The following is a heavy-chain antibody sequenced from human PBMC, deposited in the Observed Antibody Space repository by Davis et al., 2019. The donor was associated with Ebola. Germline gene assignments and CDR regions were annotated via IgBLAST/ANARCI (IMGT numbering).Heavy chain of an antibody. CDR2: INWNGGST. CDR1: GFTFDDYG. Sequence: GESLKISCAASGFTFDDYGMSWVRQAPGKGLEWVSGINWNGGSTGYADSVKGRFTISRDNAKNSLYLQMNSLRAEDTAVYYCARDLAFSSSWYDYWGQGTQVTVSS. J-gene: IGHJ4*02. D-gene: IGHD6-13*01. CDR3: ARDLAFSSSWYDY. V-gene: IGHV3-20*04.